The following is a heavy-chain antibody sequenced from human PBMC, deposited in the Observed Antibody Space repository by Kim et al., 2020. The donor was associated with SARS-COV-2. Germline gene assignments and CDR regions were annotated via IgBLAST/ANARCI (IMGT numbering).Heavy chain of an antibody. CDR3: ARDRYGSGSYGWFDP. J-gene: IGHJ5*02. V-gene: IGHV3-53*01. CDR2: IYSGGST. CDR1: GFTVSSNY. D-gene: IGHD3-10*01. Sequence: GGSLRLSCAASGFTVSSNYMSWVRQAPGKGLEWVSVIYSGGSTYYADSVKGRFTISRDNSKNTLYLQMNSLRAEDTAVYYCARDRYGSGSYGWFDPWGQGTLVTASS.